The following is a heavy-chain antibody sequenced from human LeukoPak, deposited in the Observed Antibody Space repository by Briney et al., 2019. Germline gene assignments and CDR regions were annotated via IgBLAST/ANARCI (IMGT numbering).Heavy chain of an antibody. Sequence: SETLSLTCTVSGGSISSYYWSWIRQPAGKGLEWIGRIYTSGSTNYNPSLKGRVTMSVDTSKNQFSLKLSSVTAADTAVYYCARDIPAAMQIGHWFDPWGQGTLVTVSS. CDR2: IYTSGST. J-gene: IGHJ5*02. CDR3: ARDIPAAMQIGHWFDP. CDR1: GGSISSYY. V-gene: IGHV4-4*07. D-gene: IGHD2-2*01.